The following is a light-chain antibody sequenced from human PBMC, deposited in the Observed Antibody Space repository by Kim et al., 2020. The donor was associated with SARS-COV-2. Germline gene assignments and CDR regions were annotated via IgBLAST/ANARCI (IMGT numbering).Light chain of an antibody. CDR2: AAS. Sequence: ASVGDRVTITGRASQGISSYLAWYQQKPGKAPKLLIYAASTLQSGVPSRFSGSGSGTEFTLTISSLQLEDFATNYCQQLNSYPRYTFGQGTKLEI. CDR3: QQLNSYPRYT. CDR1: QGISSY. J-gene: IGKJ2*01. V-gene: IGKV1-9*01.